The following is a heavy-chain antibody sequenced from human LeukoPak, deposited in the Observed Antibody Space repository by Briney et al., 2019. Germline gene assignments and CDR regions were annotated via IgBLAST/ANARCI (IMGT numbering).Heavy chain of an antibody. V-gene: IGHV3-48*03. CDR3: GRDRVGGRGYSLDY. CDR1: RFTFSSYA. D-gene: IGHD5-18*01. J-gene: IGHJ4*02. CDR2: ISSSGSTI. Sequence: GGSLRLSCAASRFTFSSYAMNWVRLAPGKGLEWVTYISSSGSTIYYADYVKGRFTVSRDNAKNSLYLQMNNLRAEDTALYYCGRDRVGGRGYSLDYLGQGTLVTVSS.